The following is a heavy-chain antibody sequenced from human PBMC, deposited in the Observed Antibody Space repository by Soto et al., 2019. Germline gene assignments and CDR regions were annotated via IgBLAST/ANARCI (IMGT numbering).Heavy chain of an antibody. CDR2: INPSGGST. CDR3: ARDGLELSRNYYYYYGMDV. J-gene: IGHJ6*02. Sequence: ASVKVSCKASGYTFTSYYMHWVRQAPGQGLEWMGIINPSGGSTSYAQKFQGRVTMTRDTSTSTVYMELSSLRSEDTAVYYCARDGLELSRNYYYYYGMDVWGQGTTVTVYS. D-gene: IGHD1-7*01. CDR1: GYTFTSYY. V-gene: IGHV1-46*01.